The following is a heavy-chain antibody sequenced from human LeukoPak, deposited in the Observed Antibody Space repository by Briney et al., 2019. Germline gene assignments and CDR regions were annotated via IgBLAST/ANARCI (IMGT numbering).Heavy chain of an antibody. CDR2: IYSGGST. Sequence: PGGSLRLSCAASEFTVSSNYMSWVRQAPGKGLEWVSVIYSGGSTYYADSVKGRFTISRDNAKNSLYLQMNSLRAEDTALYYCAREVKSGYMDVWGKGTTVTVSS. CDR3: AREVKSGYMDV. CDR1: EFTVSSNY. V-gene: IGHV3-53*01. D-gene: IGHD4-23*01. J-gene: IGHJ6*03.